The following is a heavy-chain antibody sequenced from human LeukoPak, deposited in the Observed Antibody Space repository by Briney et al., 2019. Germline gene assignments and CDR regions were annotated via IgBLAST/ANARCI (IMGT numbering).Heavy chain of an antibody. CDR1: GGSISSGSYH. CDR2: IYTSGST. J-gene: IGHJ4*02. Sequence: SQTLSLTCTVSGGSISSGSYHWSWIRQPAGKGLEWIGRIYTSGSTNYNPSLQSRVTISVDTSKNQFSLKLSSVTAADTAVYYCAREDCGGDCYPDYWGQGTLVTVSS. CDR3: AREDCGGDCYPDY. D-gene: IGHD2-21*02. V-gene: IGHV4-61*02.